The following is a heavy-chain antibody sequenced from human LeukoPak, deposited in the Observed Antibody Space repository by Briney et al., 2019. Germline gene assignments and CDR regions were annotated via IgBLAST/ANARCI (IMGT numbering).Heavy chain of an antibody. J-gene: IGHJ4*02. CDR1: GGSISSYY. CDR2: IYYSGST. V-gene: IGHV4-59*08. Sequence: SETLSLTCTVSGGSISSYYWSWIRQPPGKGLEWIGYIYYSGSTNSNPSLKSRVTISVDTSKNQFSLNLTSVTAADTAVYYCARHSHLAGAPFDYWGQGTLVTVSS. CDR3: ARHSHLAGAPFDY.